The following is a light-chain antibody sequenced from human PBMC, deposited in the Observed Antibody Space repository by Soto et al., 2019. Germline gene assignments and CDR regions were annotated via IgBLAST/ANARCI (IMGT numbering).Light chain of an antibody. V-gene: IGKV3-11*01. CDR3: QHRSNWPPAFP. CDR1: QRISSY. CDR2: DAS. J-gene: IGKJ2*01. Sequence: EIVLTQSPATLSLSPRDRATLSCRASQRISSYLAWYLQKPGQAPRLLIYDASKRASATPARFSGSGSATGFTLSISSLKPEDFVVCYCQHRSNWPPAFPFGQGTNLDIK.